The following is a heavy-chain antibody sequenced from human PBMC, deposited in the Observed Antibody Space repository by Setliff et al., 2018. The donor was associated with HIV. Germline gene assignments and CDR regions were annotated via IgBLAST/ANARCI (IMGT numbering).Heavy chain of an antibody. J-gene: IGHJ6*02. Sequence: RASVKVSCKASGYTFTTYGISWVRQAPGHGLEWMGWISPNFGHTNYAQNFLGRVTMTTDTSTSRAYMELRSLRSDDTAVYFCARLGSGWSDSYFYAMDIWGQGTTVTVSS. D-gene: IGHD6-19*01. CDR1: GYTFTTYG. V-gene: IGHV1-18*01. CDR3: ARLGSGWSDSYFYAMDI. CDR2: ISPNFGHT.